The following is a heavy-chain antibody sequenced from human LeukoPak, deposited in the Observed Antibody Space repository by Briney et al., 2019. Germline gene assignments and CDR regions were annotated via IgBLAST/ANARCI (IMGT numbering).Heavy chain of an antibody. D-gene: IGHD3-22*01. CDR3: ARVVQSTDSSGFYLPEYFQH. CDR2: IYSSGNT. CDR1: GASISSSNYY. J-gene: IGHJ1*01. Sequence: PSESLSLTCAVSGASISSSNYYWGWVRQSPGKGLEWIGNIYSSGNTYYNASLKSRVTMYIDTSKNQFSLKLSSVTAADTAVYYCARVVQSTDSSGFYLPEYFQHWGQGTLVTVSS. V-gene: IGHV4-39*07.